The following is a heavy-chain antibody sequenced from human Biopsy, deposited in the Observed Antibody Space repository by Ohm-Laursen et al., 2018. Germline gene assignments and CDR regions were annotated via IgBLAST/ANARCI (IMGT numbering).Heavy chain of an antibody. CDR3: ARGRSHLLPDHDWFDP. CDR1: GFSLRNYT. D-gene: IGHD1-14*01. Sequence: GSLRLSCAAPGFSLRNYTINWVRQAPGKGLEWVSSISRSTSHILYAETLKGRFTSSRDNAKNSVYLQMNSLRAEDTGVYYCARGRSHLLPDHDWFDPWGQGTLVTVSS. J-gene: IGHJ5*02. V-gene: IGHV3-21*06. CDR2: ISRSTSHI.